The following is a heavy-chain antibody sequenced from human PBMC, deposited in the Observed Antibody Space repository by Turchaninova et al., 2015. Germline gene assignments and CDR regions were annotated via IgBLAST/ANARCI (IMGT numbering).Heavy chain of an antibody. D-gene: IGHD4-23*01. CDR3: SRLAYDYGGFFDI. J-gene: IGHJ3*02. CDR2: INPNTGGT. CDR1: GYTFIAYY. Sequence: GASVKVSCKASGYTFIAYYVHWVRQAPGQGLEWMGRINPNTGGTNYAQKFQGRVTMTRDTSISTAYMELSRLTSDDTAVDYCSRLAYDYGGFFDIWGQGTMVTVSS. V-gene: IGHV1-2*06.